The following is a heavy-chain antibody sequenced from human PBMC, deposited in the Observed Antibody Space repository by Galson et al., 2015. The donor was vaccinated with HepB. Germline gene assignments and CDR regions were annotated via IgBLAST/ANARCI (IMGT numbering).Heavy chain of an antibody. Sequence: SLRLSCAASGFTFSDYGMHWVRQAPGKGLEWVAFILSGESKKYYGDSVKGRFTISRDNSKKMLFLQMNSLRDEDTAVYYCAKDGRGWFGEFLPEDWGQGTLVTVSS. J-gene: IGHJ4*02. CDR3: AKDGRGWFGEFLPED. CDR2: ILSGESKK. CDR1: GFTFSDYG. V-gene: IGHV3-30*02. D-gene: IGHD3-10*01.